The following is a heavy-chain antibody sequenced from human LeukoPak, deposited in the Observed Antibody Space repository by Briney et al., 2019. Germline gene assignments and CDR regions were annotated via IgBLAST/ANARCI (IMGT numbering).Heavy chain of an antibody. Sequence: PGGSLRLSCAASGFTFSSYSMNWVRQAPGKGLEWVSAISGSGGSTYYADSVKGRFTISRDNSKNTLYLQMNSLRAEDTAVYYCAKDAAAAMANWFDPWGQGTLVTVSS. J-gene: IGHJ5*02. CDR2: ISGSGGST. CDR3: AKDAAAAMANWFDP. CDR1: GFTFSSYS. D-gene: IGHD2-2*01. V-gene: IGHV3-23*01.